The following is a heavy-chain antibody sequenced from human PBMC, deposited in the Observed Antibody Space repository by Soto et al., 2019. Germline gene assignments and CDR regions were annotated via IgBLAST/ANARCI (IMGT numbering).Heavy chain of an antibody. CDR3: ARDGGCSGGSCYYYYGMDV. D-gene: IGHD2-15*01. J-gene: IGHJ6*02. CDR2: IWYDGSNK. CDR1: GFTFSSYG. V-gene: IGHV3-33*01. Sequence: GGSLRLSCAASGFTFSSYGMHWVRQAPGKGLEWVAVIWYDGSNKYYADSVKGRFTISRDNSKNTLYLQMNSLRAEDTAVYYCARDGGCSGGSCYYYYGMDVWGQGTTVTVSS.